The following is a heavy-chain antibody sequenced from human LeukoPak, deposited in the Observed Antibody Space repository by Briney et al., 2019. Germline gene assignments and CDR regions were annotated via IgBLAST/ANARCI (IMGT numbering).Heavy chain of an antibody. CDR1: GFTFSSYA. V-gene: IGHV3-9*01. CDR3: AKAAYDSSGYSRTRFDY. CDR2: ISWNSGSI. D-gene: IGHD3-22*01. J-gene: IGHJ4*02. Sequence: GGSLRLSCAASGFTFSSYAMSWVRQAPGKGLEWVSGISWNSGSIGYADSVKGRFTISRDNAKNSLYLQMNSLRAEDTALYYCAKAAYDSSGYSRTRFDYWGQGTLVTVSS.